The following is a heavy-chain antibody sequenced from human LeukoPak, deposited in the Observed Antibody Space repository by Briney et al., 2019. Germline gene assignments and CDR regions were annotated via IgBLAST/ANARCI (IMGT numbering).Heavy chain of an antibody. V-gene: IGHV4-4*02. Sequence: SETLSLTCAVSGGSISSSSWWSWVRQPPGKGLEWIGEIYHSGPTNYNPSLKSRVTISVDKTKSQFSLKLSSVTAADTAVYYCATALPFRIDYWGQGTLVTVSS. J-gene: IGHJ4*02. CDR3: ATALPFRIDY. CDR2: IYHSGPT. CDR1: GGSISSSSW. D-gene: IGHD2/OR15-2a*01.